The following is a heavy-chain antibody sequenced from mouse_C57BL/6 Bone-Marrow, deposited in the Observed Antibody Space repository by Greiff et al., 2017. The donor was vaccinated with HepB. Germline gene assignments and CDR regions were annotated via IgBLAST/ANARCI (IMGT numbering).Heavy chain of an antibody. CDR1: GFTFSDFY. D-gene: IGHD2-3*01. CDR3: ARDADGYYGFAY. CDR2: SRNKANDYTT. J-gene: IGHJ3*01. Sequence: EVKLVESGGGLVQSGRSLRLSCATSGFTFSDFYMEWVRQAPGKGLEWIAASRNKANDYTTEYSVSVKGRFIVSRDTSQSILYLQMNALRAEDTAIYYCARDADGYYGFAYWGQGTLVTVSA. V-gene: IGHV7-1*01.